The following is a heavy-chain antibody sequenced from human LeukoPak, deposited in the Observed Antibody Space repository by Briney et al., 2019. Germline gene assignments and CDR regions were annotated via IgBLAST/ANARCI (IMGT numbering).Heavy chain of an antibody. CDR3: AREKAGYDPYYYYYGVDV. CDR2: IRYDGSNI. CDR1: GFTFSSSG. V-gene: IGHV3-33*01. D-gene: IGHD5-12*01. J-gene: IGHJ6*02. Sequence: GGSLRLSCAASGFTFSSSGMHWVRQAPGKGLEWVAVIRYDGSNIYYADSVKGRFTISRDNSKSTLYLQMNSLRGEDSALYYCAREKAGYDPYYYYYGVDVWGQGTTVTVSS.